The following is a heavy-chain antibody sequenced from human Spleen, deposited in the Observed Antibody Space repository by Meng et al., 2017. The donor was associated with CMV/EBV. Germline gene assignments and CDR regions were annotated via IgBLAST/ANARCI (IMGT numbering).Heavy chain of an antibody. D-gene: IGHD1-1*01. J-gene: IGHJ6*02. CDR1: GGSFSSYY. Sequence: SETLSLTCAVYGGSFSSYYWNWIRQPPGKGLEWIGEINHSGSTNYNPSLKSRVTISVDTSKNQFSLKLRSVTAADTAVYYCGRGRGAPALDYYYYGMDVWGQGTTVTVSS. CDR3: GRGRGAPALDYYYYGMDV. V-gene: IGHV4-34*01. CDR2: INHSGST.